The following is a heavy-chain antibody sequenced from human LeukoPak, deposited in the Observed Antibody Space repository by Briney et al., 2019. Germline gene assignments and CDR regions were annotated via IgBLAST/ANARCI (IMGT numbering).Heavy chain of an antibody. Sequence: GGSLRLSCAASGFTVSSNSMSWVRQAPGKGLEWVSFISNSAETHYSDSVKGRFSISRDSSKNTLYLQMNSLRAEDTAVYYCARRAGIYSHPYDYWGQGTLVTVSS. D-gene: IGHD1-14*01. CDR3: ARRAGIYSHPYDY. CDR1: GFTVSSNS. J-gene: IGHJ4*02. CDR2: ISNSAET. V-gene: IGHV3-53*01.